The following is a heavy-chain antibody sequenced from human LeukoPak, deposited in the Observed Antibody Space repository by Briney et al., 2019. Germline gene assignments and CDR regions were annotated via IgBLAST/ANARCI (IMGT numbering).Heavy chain of an antibody. V-gene: IGHV3-48*01. J-gene: IGHJ4*02. D-gene: IGHD1-26*01. Sequence: GGSLRLSCAASGFTFTSYSMNWVRQAPGKGLECVSYISSSSTIYYADSVKGRFTISRDNSENTLYLQMNSLRSDDTAVYYCAKDRSGVGPTAADYWGQGTLVIVSS. CDR3: AKDRSGVGPTAADY. CDR1: GFTFTSYS. CDR2: ISSSSTI.